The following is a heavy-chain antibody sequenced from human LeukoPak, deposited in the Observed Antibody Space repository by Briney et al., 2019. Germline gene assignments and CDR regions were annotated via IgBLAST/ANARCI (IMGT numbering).Heavy chain of an antibody. CDR3: ARNSMVRGVISPRSAFDI. V-gene: IGHV4-59*01. Sequence: PSETLSLTCTVSGGSISSYYWSWIRQPPGKGLEWIGYIYYSGSTNYNPPLKSRVTISVDRSKNQFSLKLSSVTAADTAVYYCARNSMVRGVISPRSAFDIWGQGTMVTVSS. CDR2: IYYSGST. D-gene: IGHD3-10*01. J-gene: IGHJ3*02. CDR1: GGSISSYY.